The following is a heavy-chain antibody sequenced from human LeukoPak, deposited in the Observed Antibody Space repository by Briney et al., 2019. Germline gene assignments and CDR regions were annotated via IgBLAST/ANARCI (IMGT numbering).Heavy chain of an antibody. J-gene: IGHJ4*02. Sequence: SETLSLTCTVSGGSISSSSYYWGWIRQPPGKGLEWIGSIYYSGSTYYNPSLKSRVTISVDTSKNQFSLKLSSVTAADTAVYYCASSRDDSWSGYEDYWGQGTLVTVSS. V-gene: IGHV4-39*01. CDR2: IYYSGST. CDR1: GGSISSSSYY. CDR3: ASSRDDSWSGYEDY. D-gene: IGHD3-3*01.